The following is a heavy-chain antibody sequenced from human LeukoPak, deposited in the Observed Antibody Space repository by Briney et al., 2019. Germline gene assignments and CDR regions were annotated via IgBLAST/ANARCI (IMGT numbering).Heavy chain of an antibody. CDR1: GGSSSGYY. CDR3: ARGLVLRYFDWLPFEY. V-gene: IGHV4-34*01. CDR2: INHSGST. J-gene: IGHJ4*02. Sequence: SSETLSLTCAVYGGSSSGYYWSWIRQPPGKGLEWIGEINHSGSTNYNPSLKSRVTISVDTSKNQFSLKLSSVTAADTAVYYCARGLVLRYFDWLPFEYWGQGTLVTVSS. D-gene: IGHD3-9*01.